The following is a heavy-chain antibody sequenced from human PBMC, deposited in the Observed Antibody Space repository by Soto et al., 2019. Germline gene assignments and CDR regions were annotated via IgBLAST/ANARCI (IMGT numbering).Heavy chain of an antibody. D-gene: IGHD2-2*01. CDR2: INPNSGGT. Sequence: ASVKVSCKASGYTFTGYYMHWVRPAPGQGLEWMGWINPNSGGTNYAQKFQGWVTMTRDTSISTAYMELSRLRSDDTAVYYCARGGAIVVVPAANQGSWFDPWGQGTLVTVSS. J-gene: IGHJ5*02. CDR1: GYTFTGYY. CDR3: ARGGAIVVVPAANQGSWFDP. V-gene: IGHV1-2*04.